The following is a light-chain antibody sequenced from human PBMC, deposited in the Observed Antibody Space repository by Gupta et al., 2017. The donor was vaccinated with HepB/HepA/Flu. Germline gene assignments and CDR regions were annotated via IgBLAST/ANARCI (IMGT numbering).Light chain of an antibody. CDR2: SAS. CDR3: QQTNSFPRPT. Sequence: SVSASVGDRVTITCRASQGISNWLAWYQQKPGKAPKLLIYSASNLHSGVPSRFSGSGSGTDFTLTISSLQPEDFATYYCQQTNSFPRPTFGGGTKVEIK. V-gene: IGKV1-12*01. CDR1: QGISNW. J-gene: IGKJ4*01.